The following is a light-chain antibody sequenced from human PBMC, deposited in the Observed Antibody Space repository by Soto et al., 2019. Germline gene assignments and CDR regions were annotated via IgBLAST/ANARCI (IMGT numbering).Light chain of an antibody. CDR2: EAS. J-gene: IGKJ5*01. V-gene: IGKV1-39*01. Sequence: DIQMTQSPSSLSASVGDRVTITCRASQSISSYLNWYQQKPGKAPKLLIYEASSLQSGVPSRISGSGSGTDFTLTISSLQPEDFATYYCQQANSFPITFGQGTRLEI. CDR1: QSISSY. CDR3: QQANSFPIT.